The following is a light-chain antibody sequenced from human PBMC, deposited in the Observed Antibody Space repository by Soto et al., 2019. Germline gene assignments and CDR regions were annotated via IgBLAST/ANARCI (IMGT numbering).Light chain of an antibody. CDR2: GAA. J-gene: IGKJ5*01. V-gene: IGKV3-15*01. Sequence: EVGMTQSPATLSVSPGEGVTLSCRASQSVSSNLAWYQQRPGQAPKLLIYGAATRATGIPARFSGSGSGTEFTLTLSSLQSEDFAFYYCQQYNTWPPITFGQGTRLEI. CDR1: QSVSSN. CDR3: QQYNTWPPIT.